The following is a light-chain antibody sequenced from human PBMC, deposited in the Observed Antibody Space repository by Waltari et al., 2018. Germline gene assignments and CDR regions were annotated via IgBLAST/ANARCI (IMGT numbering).Light chain of an antibody. V-gene: IGKV1-39*01. J-gene: IGKJ3*01. CDR3: QQSYSLPFT. Sequence: YLNWYQQAPGKPPNLLIYAYSFSQIDVPSRFTGSGSGTDFTLTITGLQPEDFATYFCQQSYSLPFTFGPGTRVDVK. CDR1: Y. CDR2: AYS.